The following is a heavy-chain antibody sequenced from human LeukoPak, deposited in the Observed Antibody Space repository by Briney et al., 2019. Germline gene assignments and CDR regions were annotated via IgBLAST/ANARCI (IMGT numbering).Heavy chain of an antibody. V-gene: IGHV1-69*06. D-gene: IGHD1-26*01. CDR3: ATGPGVGATQGSAFDI. J-gene: IGHJ3*02. CDR2: IIPIFGTA. CDR1: GGTFSSYA. Sequence: SVKVSCKASGGTFSSYAISWVRQAPGQGLEWMGGIIPIFGTANYAQKFQGRVTITADKSTSTAYMELSSLRSEDTAVYYCATGPGVGATQGSAFDIWGQGTMVTVSS.